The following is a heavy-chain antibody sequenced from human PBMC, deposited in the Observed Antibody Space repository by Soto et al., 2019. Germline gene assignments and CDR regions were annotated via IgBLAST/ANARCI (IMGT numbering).Heavy chain of an antibody. V-gene: IGHV1-69*01. CDR1: GGTFSSYA. CDR3: ARELKRSGSEAFDI. Sequence: QVRLVQSGAEVKKPGSSVRVSCKASGGTFSSYAINWVRQAPGQGLEWMGGIIPTFGTATHAQKFQDRVTITADESTNTAYMELSSLRSEDTAVYYCARELKRSGSEAFDIWGQGTMVTVSS. J-gene: IGHJ3*02. CDR2: IIPTFGTA. D-gene: IGHD6-25*01.